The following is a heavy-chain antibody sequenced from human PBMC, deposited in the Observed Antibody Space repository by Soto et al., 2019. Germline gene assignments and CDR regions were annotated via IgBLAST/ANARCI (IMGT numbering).Heavy chain of an antibody. CDR3: ARDRLMATAGTARHFFCLDV. CDR2: IYYSGNT. D-gene: IGHD5-18*01. Sequence: SETLSLTCTVSGGSIRSGGYYWSWVRQNPRRGLEWIGNIYYSGNTYYNPSLKSRLTISVDTSKNQFSLNLSSVTAADTAVYYCARDRLMATAGTARHFFCLDVWGQGTTVPASS. J-gene: IGHJ6*02. CDR1: GGSIRSGGYY. V-gene: IGHV4-31*03.